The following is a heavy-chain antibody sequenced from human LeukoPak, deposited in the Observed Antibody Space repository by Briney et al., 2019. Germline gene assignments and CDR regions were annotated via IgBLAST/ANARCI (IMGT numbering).Heavy chain of an antibody. CDR1: GFTFSDYY. V-gene: IGHV3-11*04. D-gene: IGHD5-24*01. Sequence: GGSLRLSCAASGFTFSDYYMSWIRQAPGKGLECVSYISSSGNTTYHADSVKGRFTISRDNAKNSLYLQMSSLRAEDTAVYYCAKDVEMATYYFDYWGQGTLVTVSS. CDR3: AKDVEMATYYFDY. CDR2: ISSSGNTT. J-gene: IGHJ4*02.